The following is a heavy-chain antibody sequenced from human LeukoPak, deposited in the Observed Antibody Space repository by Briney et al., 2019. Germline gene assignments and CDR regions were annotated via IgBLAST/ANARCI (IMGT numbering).Heavy chain of an antibody. CDR1: GFTFSTYS. J-gene: IGHJ4*02. CDR3: AKGLAGGGYYFDY. Sequence: SGGSLRLSCAASGFTFSTYSMNWVRQAPGKGLEWVSGISWNSGSIGYADSVKGRFTISRDNAKNSLYLQMNSLRAEDTALYYCAKGLAGGGYYFDYWGQGTLVTVSS. D-gene: IGHD3-16*01. CDR2: ISWNSGSI. V-gene: IGHV3-9*01.